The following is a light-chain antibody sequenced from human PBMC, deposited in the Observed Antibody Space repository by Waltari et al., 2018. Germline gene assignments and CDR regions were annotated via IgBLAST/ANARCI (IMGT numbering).Light chain of an antibody. CDR1: RSDGGSNNL. V-gene: IGLV2-23*01. CDR3: CSYAGSSTYV. J-gene: IGLJ1*01. Sequence: QSALTQPASVSGSPGQSITIPCTGTRSDGGSNNLVSWYQQHPGKAPKLMIYEGSKRPSGVSNRFSGSKSGNTASLTISGLQAEDEADYYCCSYAGSSTYVFGTGTKVTVL. CDR2: EGS.